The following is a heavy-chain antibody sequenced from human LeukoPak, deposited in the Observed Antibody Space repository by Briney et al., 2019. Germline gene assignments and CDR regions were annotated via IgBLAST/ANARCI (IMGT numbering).Heavy chain of an antibody. V-gene: IGHV3-21*01. CDR1: GFTFSSYS. J-gene: IGHJ5*02. Sequence: GRSLRLSYAASGFTFSSYSMNWVRQAPGKGLEWVSSISSSSSYIYYADSVKGRFTISRDNAKNSLYLQMNSLRAEDTAVYYCARVVVRGVISSFDPWGQGTLVTVSS. CDR3: ARVVVRGVISSFDP. D-gene: IGHD3-10*01. CDR2: ISSSSSYI.